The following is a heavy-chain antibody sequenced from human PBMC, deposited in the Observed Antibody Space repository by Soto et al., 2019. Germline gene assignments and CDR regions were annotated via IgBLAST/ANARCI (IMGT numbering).Heavy chain of an antibody. Sequence: GGSLRLSCAASGFTFSSYAVHWVRQAPGKGLEWVAVISYDGSNKYYADSVKGRFTISRDNSKNTLYLQMNSLRAEDTAVYYCARDEGCSGGSCHARVYYYYYYGMDVWGQGTTVTVSS. CDR1: GFTFSSYA. D-gene: IGHD2-15*01. V-gene: IGHV3-30-3*01. CDR3: ARDEGCSGGSCHARVYYYYYYGMDV. CDR2: ISYDGSNK. J-gene: IGHJ6*02.